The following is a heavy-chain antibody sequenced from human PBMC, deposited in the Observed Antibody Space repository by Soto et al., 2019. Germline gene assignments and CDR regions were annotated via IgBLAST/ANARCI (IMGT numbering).Heavy chain of an antibody. D-gene: IGHD2-21*01. CDR2: FYYSGST. V-gene: IGHV4-39*01. Sequence: PSETLSHTCTVSGGSISSSSYYWGWIRKPPGKGLEWIGSFYYSGSTYYNPSLRSRVTLSVDTSKNQFSLKLSSVTAADTAMYYCATWTLERLPTPGPFDYWGQGTLVTVSS. CDR3: ATWTLERLPTPGPFDY. J-gene: IGHJ4*02. CDR1: GGSISSSSYY.